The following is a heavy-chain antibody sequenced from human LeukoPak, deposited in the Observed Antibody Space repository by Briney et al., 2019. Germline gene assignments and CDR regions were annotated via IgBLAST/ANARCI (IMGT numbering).Heavy chain of an antibody. CDR3: ASLRRDGYNCNY. Sequence: PSHTLSLTCTVSGGSISSGDYYWSWIRQPPGKVLEWIGYIYYSGSTYYNPSLKSRVTISVDTSKNQYSLKLSSVTAADTAVYYCASLRRDGYNCNYWGQGTLVTVSS. J-gene: IGHJ4*02. CDR2: IYYSGST. D-gene: IGHD5-24*01. V-gene: IGHV4-30-4*08. CDR1: GGSISSGDYY.